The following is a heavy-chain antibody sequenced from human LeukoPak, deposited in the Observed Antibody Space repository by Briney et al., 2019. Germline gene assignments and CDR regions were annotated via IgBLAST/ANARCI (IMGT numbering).Heavy chain of an antibody. J-gene: IGHJ5*02. V-gene: IGHV1-3*01. Sequence: ASVKVSCKASGYTFTSYAMHWVRQAPGRRLEWMGWINAGNGNTKYSQKFQGRVTITRDTSASTAYMELSSLRSEDTAVYYCARDDSGSYYGWFDPWGQGTLVTVSS. CDR2: INAGNGNT. D-gene: IGHD1-26*01. CDR1: GYTFTSYA. CDR3: ARDDSGSYYGWFDP.